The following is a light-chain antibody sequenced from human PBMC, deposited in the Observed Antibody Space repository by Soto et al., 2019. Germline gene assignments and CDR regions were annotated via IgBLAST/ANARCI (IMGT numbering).Light chain of an antibody. CDR3: QQSYTTPV. J-gene: IGKJ2*01. Sequence: DIQMTQSPSALAASVGDRVTFTCLATQSISRSLNWYQQKPGKAPKLLIYAASTLQSGVPSRFSGSGSGTDFSLTINSLQPEDAATYYCQQSYTTPVFGQGTKLEIK. CDR1: QSISRS. V-gene: IGKV1-39*01. CDR2: AAS.